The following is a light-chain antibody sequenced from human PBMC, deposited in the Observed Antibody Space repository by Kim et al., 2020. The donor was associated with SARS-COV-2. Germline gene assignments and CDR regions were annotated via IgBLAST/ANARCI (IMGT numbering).Light chain of an antibody. CDR3: QAWDRSTAV. CDR2: QDN. CDR1: KLGDKY. V-gene: IGLV3-1*01. J-gene: IGLJ2*01. Sequence: SVSPGQTASIACSGDKLGDKYAFWYQQKTGQSPVLVIYQDNKRPSGIPERFSGSNSANTATLTISGTQAMDEADYYCQAWDRSTAVFGGGTQLTVL.